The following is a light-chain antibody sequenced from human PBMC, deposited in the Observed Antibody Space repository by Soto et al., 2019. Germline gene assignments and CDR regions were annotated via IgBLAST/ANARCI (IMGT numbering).Light chain of an antibody. V-gene: IGKV1-5*01. J-gene: IGKJ1*01. CDR2: DAY. CDR1: QSISRW. Sequence: DIQMTQSPSTLSPSLADRVTITCLTSQSISRWLAWYQQKPGKDTKLLIYDAYTLERGVPSTFSGSGSGTEFTIYISSLQPDDFDTYYCQHYNSYSGTFGQGTKVDI. CDR3: QHYNSYSGT.